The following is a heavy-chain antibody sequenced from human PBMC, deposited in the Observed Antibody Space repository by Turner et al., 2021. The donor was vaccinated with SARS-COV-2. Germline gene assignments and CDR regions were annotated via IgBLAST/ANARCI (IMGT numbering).Heavy chain of an antibody. J-gene: IGHJ6*02. CDR2: IYYSGST. CDR1: GGSISISSYY. Sequence: QLQLQESGPGLVKPSETLSLTCTVSGGSISISSYYWGWIRQPPGKGLEWIGTIYYSGSTYYNPSLKSRVTISVDTSKNQFSLKLSSVTAADTAVYYCASESVLRFLEWLSSGPYYGMDVWGQGTTVTVSS. D-gene: IGHD3-3*01. V-gene: IGHV4-39*01. CDR3: ASESVLRFLEWLSSGPYYGMDV.